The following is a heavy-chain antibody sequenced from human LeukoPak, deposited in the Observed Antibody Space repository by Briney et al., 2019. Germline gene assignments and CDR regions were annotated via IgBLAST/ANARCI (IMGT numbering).Heavy chain of an antibody. D-gene: IGHD3-10*01. V-gene: IGHV5-51*01. J-gene: IGHJ5*02. Sequence: GESLKISCKGSGYSFTSYWIGWVRQMPGKGLEWMGIIYPGDSETRYSPSFQGQVTISADKSISTAYLQWSSLKASDTAMYYCARRSRDGSGCYQNNWFDPWGQGTLVTVSS. CDR1: GYSFTSYW. CDR2: IYPGDSET. CDR3: ARRSRDGSGCYQNNWFDP.